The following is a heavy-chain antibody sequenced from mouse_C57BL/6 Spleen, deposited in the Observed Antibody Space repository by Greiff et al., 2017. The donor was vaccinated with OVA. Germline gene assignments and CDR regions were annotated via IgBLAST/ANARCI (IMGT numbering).Heavy chain of an antibody. CDR2: IDPSDSET. Sequence: QVQLKQPGAELVRPGSSVKLSCKASGYTFTSYWMHWVKQRPIQGLEWIGNIDPSDSETHYNQKFKDKATLTVDKSSSTAYMQLSSLTSEDSAVYYCARGWLLPYYYAMDYWGQGTSVTVSS. D-gene: IGHD2-3*01. J-gene: IGHJ4*01. CDR1: GYTFTSYW. CDR3: ARGWLLPYYYAMDY. V-gene: IGHV1-52*01.